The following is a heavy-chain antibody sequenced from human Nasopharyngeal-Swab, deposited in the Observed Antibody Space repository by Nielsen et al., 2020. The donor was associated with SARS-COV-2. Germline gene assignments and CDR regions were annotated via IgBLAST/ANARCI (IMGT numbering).Heavy chain of an antibody. V-gene: IGHV1-18*01. CDR1: GFTFTSYG. CDR2: ISAYNGNT. J-gene: IGHJ4*02. Sequence: GESLKISCAASGFTFTSYGISWVRQAPGQGLEWMGWISAYNGNTNYAQKLQGRVTMTTDTSTSTAYMELRSLRSDDTAVYYCARDQISRGTSNFDYWGQGTLVTVSS. D-gene: IGHD4-23*01. CDR3: ARDQISRGTSNFDY.